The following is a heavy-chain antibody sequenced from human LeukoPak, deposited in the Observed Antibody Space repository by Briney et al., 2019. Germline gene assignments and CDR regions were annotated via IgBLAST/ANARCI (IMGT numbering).Heavy chain of an antibody. J-gene: IGHJ6*02. CDR1: GYTFTSYD. V-gene: IGHV1-8*01. CDR3: ARTCSSTSCYTYYYYYGMDV. Sequence: ASVKVSCKASGYTFTSYDINWVRQATGQGLEWMGWMNPNSGNTGYAQKFQGRVTMTRNTSISTAYMELSSLRSEDTAVYYCARTCSSTSCYTYYYYYGMDVWGQGTTVTVS. CDR2: MNPNSGNT. D-gene: IGHD2-2*02.